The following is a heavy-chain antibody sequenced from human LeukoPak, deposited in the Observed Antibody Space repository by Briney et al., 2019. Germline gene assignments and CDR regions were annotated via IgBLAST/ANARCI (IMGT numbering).Heavy chain of an antibody. J-gene: IGHJ4*02. CDR3: AKAVDGRGYYLERGADF. Sequence: GGSLRLSCAASEFTLSSYAMSWVRQAPGKGLEWVSSVSGNGAHSYYADSVKGRFTISRDFSRNAVYLQMSSLRVEDTAEYCAKAVDGRGYYLERGADFWGQGTMVTVSS. CDR1: EFTLSSYA. V-gene: IGHV3-23*01. CDR2: VSGNGAHS. D-gene: IGHD3-22*01.